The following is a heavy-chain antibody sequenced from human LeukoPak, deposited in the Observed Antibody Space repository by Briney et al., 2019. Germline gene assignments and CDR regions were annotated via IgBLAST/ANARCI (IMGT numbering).Heavy chain of an antibody. V-gene: IGHV1-18*01. J-gene: IGHJ4*02. D-gene: IGHD3-10*01. CDR2: ISAYNGNT. CDR3: ARATMVQGVITPPFDY. Sequence: GASVKVSRKASGYTFNSYGISWVRQAPGQGLEWMGWISAYNGNTNYAQKLQGRVTMTTDTSTSTAYMELRSLRSDDTAVYYCARATMVQGVITPPFDYWGQGTLVTVSS. CDR1: GYTFNSYG.